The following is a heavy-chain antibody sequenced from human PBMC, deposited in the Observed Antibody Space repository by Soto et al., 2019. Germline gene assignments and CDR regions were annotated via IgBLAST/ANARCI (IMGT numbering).Heavy chain of an antibody. CDR2: IYYSGST. D-gene: IGHD3-22*01. CDR1: GDSINTPHYY. J-gene: IGHJ4*01. CDR3: VRGYYYDNSAWIPGE. V-gene: IGHV4-30-4*01. Sequence: PSETLSLTCTVSGDSINTPHYYWSWIRQSPGKGLEWIGYIYYSGSTYYNPSLKSRVIISEDTPKNQFSLKLAYVTAADTAVYYCVRGYYYDNSAWIPGEWGTGTLVTVSS.